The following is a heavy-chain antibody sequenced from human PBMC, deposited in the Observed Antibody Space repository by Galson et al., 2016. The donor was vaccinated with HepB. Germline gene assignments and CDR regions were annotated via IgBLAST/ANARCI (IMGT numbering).Heavy chain of an antibody. D-gene: IGHD1-26*01. J-gene: IGHJ4*02. Sequence: SLRLSCAASGFTFSNHGMHWVRQAPGKGLECVAVIWADGGNKYYVDSVKGRFTISRDNSKNTVYLQMNSLRADDTAEYYCARDMYTGSYIIDYWGQGTLVTVSS. CDR3: ARDMYTGSYIIDY. V-gene: IGHV3-33*01. CDR1: GFTFSNHG. CDR2: IWADGGNK.